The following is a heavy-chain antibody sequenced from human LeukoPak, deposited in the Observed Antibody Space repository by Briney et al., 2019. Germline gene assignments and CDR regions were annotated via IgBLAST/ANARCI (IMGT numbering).Heavy chain of an antibody. Sequence: PSETLSLTCTVSGGSISSSSYYWGWIRQPPGKGLEWIGSIYYSGSTYYNPSLKSRVTISVDTSKNQFSLKLSSVTAADTAVYYCARDRRKALYSGSYYDYWGQGTLVTVSS. CDR2: IYYSGST. CDR1: GGSISSSSYY. CDR3: ARDRRKALYSGSYYDY. J-gene: IGHJ4*02. V-gene: IGHV4-39*07. D-gene: IGHD1-26*01.